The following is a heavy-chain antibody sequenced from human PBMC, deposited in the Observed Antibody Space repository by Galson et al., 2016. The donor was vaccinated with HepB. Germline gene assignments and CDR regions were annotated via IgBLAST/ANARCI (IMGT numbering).Heavy chain of an antibody. D-gene: IGHD3-10*01. J-gene: IGHJ6*02. V-gene: IGHV3-30*18. Sequence: SLRLSCAASGFSFSNYGMHWVRQTPGKGLEWLAVISYDGTDKFYADSVKGRFTVSRDNSKNTLFLQMNSLRGEETAVYYCAKGAFGVLSSLSSGLDVWGQGTTVTVSS. CDR2: ISYDGTDK. CDR3: AKGAFGVLSSLSSGLDV. CDR1: GFSFSNYG.